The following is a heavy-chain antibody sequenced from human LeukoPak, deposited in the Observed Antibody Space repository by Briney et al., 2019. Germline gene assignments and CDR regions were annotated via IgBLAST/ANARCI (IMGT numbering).Heavy chain of an antibody. D-gene: IGHD6-13*01. CDR3: ARGRYSSSWYDY. CDR2: IKQDGSEK. Sequence: PGGSLRLSCAASGFIYSSYWMSWVRQAPGKGLEWVANIKQDGSEKSHVDSVEGRFTISRDNAKNSLYLQMNSLRAEDTAVYYCARGRYSSSWYDYWGQGTLVTVSS. CDR1: GFIYSSYW. V-gene: IGHV3-7*05. J-gene: IGHJ4*02.